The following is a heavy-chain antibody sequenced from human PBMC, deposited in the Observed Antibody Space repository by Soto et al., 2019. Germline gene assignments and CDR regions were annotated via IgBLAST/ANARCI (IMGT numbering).Heavy chain of an antibody. CDR3: ARVAGSYTPQYYYYGMDV. V-gene: IGHV3-30-3*01. Sequence: GGSLRLSCAASGFSFSNYAINWVRQAPGKGLEWVAIISYDGSNKYYADSVKGRFTISRDNSKNTLYLQMNSLRAEDTAVYYCARVAGSYTPQYYYYGMDVWGQGTTVTVSS. J-gene: IGHJ6*02. D-gene: IGHD2-2*02. CDR2: ISYDGSNK. CDR1: GFSFSNYA.